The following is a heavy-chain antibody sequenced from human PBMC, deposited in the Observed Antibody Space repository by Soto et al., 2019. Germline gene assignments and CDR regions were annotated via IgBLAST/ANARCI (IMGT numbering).Heavy chain of an antibody. CDR2: IWYDGSNK. V-gene: IGHV3-33*01. D-gene: IGHD3-10*01. CDR1: EFTFNSYD. CDR3: AREVYDSWSFDY. J-gene: IGHJ4*01. Sequence: QVQLVESGGGVVQPGRSLRLSCAASEFTFNSYDMHWVRQAPGKGLEWVAVIWYDGSNKYYADSVKGRFTISRDNSKNTLYLQMNSLRAEDTAVYYCAREVYDSWSFDYWGHRTPVTVS.